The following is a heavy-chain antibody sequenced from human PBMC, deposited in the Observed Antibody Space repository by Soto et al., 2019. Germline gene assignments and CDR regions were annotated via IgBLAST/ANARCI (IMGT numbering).Heavy chain of an antibody. J-gene: IGHJ5*02. V-gene: IGHV1-2*02. Sequence: ASVNVSFKASGYTFTGYYMHWVRQAPGQGLEWMGWINPNSGGTNYAQKFQGRVTMTRDTSISTAYMELSRLRSDDTAVYYCARVILDIVVVPAAMDPWGQGTLVTVSS. CDR3: ARVILDIVVVPAAMDP. D-gene: IGHD2-2*01. CDR1: GYTFTGYY. CDR2: INPNSGGT.